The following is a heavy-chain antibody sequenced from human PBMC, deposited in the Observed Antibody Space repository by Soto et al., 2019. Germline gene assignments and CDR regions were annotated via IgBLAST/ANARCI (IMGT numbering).Heavy chain of an antibody. J-gene: IGHJ4*02. CDR2: IYYSGRT. V-gene: IGHV4-59*01. CDR1: SGSISTYY. CDR3: ARYTGSSWFDY. D-gene: IGHD6-13*01. Sequence: SETLSLTCTVSSGSISTYYWSWIRQPPGKGLEWIGYIYYSGRTNYNPSLKSRVTISLDTSRNQFSLKLSSVTAADTAVYYCARYTGSSWFDYWGQGTLVTVSS.